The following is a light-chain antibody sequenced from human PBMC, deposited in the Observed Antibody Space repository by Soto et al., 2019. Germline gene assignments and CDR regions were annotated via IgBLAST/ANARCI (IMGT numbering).Light chain of an antibody. CDR2: DVS. CDR3: SSYTRSSTL. CDR1: TSDIGAYDY. J-gene: IGLJ2*01. V-gene: IGLV2-14*01. Sequence: QSVLTQPASVSGSPGQSITISCTGTTSDIGAYDYVSWYQQHPGKAPKLILYDVSNRPSGVSNRFSGSKSGNTASLTISGLQADDEADYYCSSYTRSSTLFGGGTKLTVL.